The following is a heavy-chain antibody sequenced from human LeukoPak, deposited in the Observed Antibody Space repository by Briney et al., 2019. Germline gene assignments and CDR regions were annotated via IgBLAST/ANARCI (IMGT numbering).Heavy chain of an antibody. CDR1: GGSFSGYY. CDR3: ARGRRYSSSWYDRRFDP. V-gene: IGHV4-34*01. CDR2: INHSGST. D-gene: IGHD6-13*01. J-gene: IGHJ5*02. Sequence: ASETLSLTCAVYGGSFSGYYWSWIRQPPGKGLEWIGEINHSGSTNYNPSLKSRVTISVDTSKNQFSLKLSSVTAADTAVYYCARGRRYSSSWYDRRFDPWGQGTLVTVSS.